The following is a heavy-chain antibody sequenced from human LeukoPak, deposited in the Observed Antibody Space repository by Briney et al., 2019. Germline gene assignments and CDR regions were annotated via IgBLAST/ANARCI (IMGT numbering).Heavy chain of an antibody. D-gene: IGHD3-3*01. V-gene: IGHV1-18*01. Sequence: ASVKVSCKASGYTFTSYGISWVRQAPGQGLEWMGWISAYNGNTNYAQKLQGRVTMTTDTSTSTAYMELRGLRSGDTAVYYCARGNDFWSGYFVRENWFDPWGQGTLVTVSS. J-gene: IGHJ5*02. CDR1: GYTFTSYG. CDR2: ISAYNGNT. CDR3: ARGNDFWSGYFVRENWFDP.